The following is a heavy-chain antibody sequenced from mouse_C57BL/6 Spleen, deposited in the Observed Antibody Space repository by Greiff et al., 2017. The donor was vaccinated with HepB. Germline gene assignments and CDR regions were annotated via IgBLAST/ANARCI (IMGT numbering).Heavy chain of an antibody. V-gene: IGHV5-6*01. D-gene: IGHD2-3*01. CDR3: ARKDDGYYGAMDY. CDR2: ISSGGSYT. J-gene: IGHJ4*01. Sequence: EVMLVESGGDLVKPGGSLKLSCAASGFTFSSYGMSWVRQTPDKRLEWVATISSGGSYTYYPDSVKGRFTISRDNAKNTLYLQMSSLKSEDTAMYYCARKDDGYYGAMDYWGQGTSVTVSS. CDR1: GFTFSSYG.